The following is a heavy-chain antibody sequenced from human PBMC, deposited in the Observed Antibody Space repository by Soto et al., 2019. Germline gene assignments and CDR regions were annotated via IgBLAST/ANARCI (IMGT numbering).Heavy chain of an antibody. J-gene: IGHJ4*02. Sequence: QVQLVESGGGVVQPGRSLRLSCAASGFTFSNYPMHWVRQAPGKGLEWVALISYDGSNKYYADSVKGRFTISRDNSKSTLHLQVNSLRAEDTAVYYCGAPAGQGEYWGQGTLVTVSS. V-gene: IGHV3-30-3*01. CDR2: ISYDGSNK. CDR1: GFTFSNYP. CDR3: GAPAGQGEY. D-gene: IGHD6-13*01.